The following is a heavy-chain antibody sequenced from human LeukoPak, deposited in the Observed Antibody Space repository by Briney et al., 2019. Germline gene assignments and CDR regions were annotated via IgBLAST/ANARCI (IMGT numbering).Heavy chain of an antibody. D-gene: IGHD3-22*01. CDR1: GYTFTSHG. J-gene: IGHJ4*02. V-gene: IGHV1-18*01. CDR2: ISTYNTNT. Sequence: GASVKVSCKASGYTFTSHGISWVRQAPGQGLEWMGWISTYNTNTNYAQKLQGRVTMTTDTSTSTAYMELRSLRSDDTAVYYCATGGLYSMIVVVNGFDYWGQGTLVTVSS. CDR3: ATGGLYSMIVVVNGFDY.